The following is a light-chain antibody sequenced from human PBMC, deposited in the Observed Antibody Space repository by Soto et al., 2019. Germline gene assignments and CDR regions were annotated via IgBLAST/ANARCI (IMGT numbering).Light chain of an antibody. V-gene: IGLV4-69*01. CDR1: SGHTNYA. J-gene: IGLJ3*02. CDR2: VNSDGTH. CDR3: QTWDTGIWV. Sequence: QPVLTQPPSASASLGASVRLACTLSSGHTNYAIAWHRQQPETGPRFLMKVNSDGTHSKGDGVPDRFSGSMSGAERYLTISSLRSDDEADYYCQTWDTGIWVFGGGTKVTVL.